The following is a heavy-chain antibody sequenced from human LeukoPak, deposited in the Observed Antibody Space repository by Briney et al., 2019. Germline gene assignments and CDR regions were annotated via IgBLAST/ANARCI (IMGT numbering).Heavy chain of an antibody. CDR1: KFTFSSYW. D-gene: IGHD6-13*01. CDR3: ARGIAAARFDY. CDR2: INPDGSTT. V-gene: IGHV3-74*01. Sequence: PGGSLRLSCAASKFTFSSYWMHWVRQAPGKGLVWVSRINPDGSTTNYADSVKGRFTISRDNAKNSLYLQMNSLRAEDTAVYYCARGIAAARFDYWGQGTLVTVSS. J-gene: IGHJ4*02.